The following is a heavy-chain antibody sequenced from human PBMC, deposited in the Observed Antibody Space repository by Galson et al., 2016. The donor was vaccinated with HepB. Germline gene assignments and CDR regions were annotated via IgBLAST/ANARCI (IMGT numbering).Heavy chain of an antibody. D-gene: IGHD2-15*01. CDR3: ARVANSGPSFDY. Sequence: SLRLSCAASGFTFSDSAMHWARQAPGKGLEWVAVISSNGINKYYTDSVKGRFTISRDNSKNTLYLQMNSLRVEDTAVYHCARVANSGPSFDYWGQGTLVTVSS. CDR2: ISSNGINK. V-gene: IGHV3-30*04. J-gene: IGHJ4*02. CDR1: GFTFSDSA.